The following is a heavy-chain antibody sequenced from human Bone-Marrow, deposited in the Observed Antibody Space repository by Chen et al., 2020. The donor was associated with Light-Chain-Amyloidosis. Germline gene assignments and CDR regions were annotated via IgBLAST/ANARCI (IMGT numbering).Heavy chain of an antibody. CDR3: ATDVDVGDYYETGFNY. CDR1: GDSLPGLA. J-gene: IGHJ4*02. Sequence: QVQLVQSGAEVKRPGASVKVPCKVSGDSLPGLAIHWVRQAPGKGLEWVGGFDPEDEEMMYGQKFQGRVRMIEDTSTETAYMELTSLTSEDTAIYYCATDVDVGDYYETGFNYWGQGTLVTVSS. V-gene: IGHV1-24*01. CDR2: FDPEDEEM. D-gene: IGHD3-22*01.